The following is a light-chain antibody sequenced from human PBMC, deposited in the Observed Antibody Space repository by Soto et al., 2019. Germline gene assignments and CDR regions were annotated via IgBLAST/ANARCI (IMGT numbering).Light chain of an antibody. CDR2: KAS. Sequence: DIQMTHSPTTLSGSVGFRINITCRASQTISSWLDWYQKKPGKAPKLLIYKASTLKSGVPSRLRGSGSGTELTLTISSMQTDDFETYYCQHYNSYSEAFGQGTKVDIK. V-gene: IGKV1-5*03. J-gene: IGKJ1*01. CDR1: QTISSW. CDR3: QHYNSYSEA.